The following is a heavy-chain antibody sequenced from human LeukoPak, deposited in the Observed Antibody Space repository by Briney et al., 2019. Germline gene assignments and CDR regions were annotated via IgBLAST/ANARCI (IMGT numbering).Heavy chain of an antibody. CDR2: ISSSSSYI. CDR1: GFTFSSYS. V-gene: IGHV3-21*01. CDR3: ARDWVAAAAMTRWFDP. J-gene: IGHJ5*02. D-gene: IGHD2-2*01. Sequence: PGGSLRLSXAASGFTFSSYSMNWLRQAPGKGLEWVSSISSSSSYIYYADSVKGRFTISRDNAKNSLYLQMNSLRAEDTAVYYCARDWVAAAAMTRWFDPWGQGTLVTVSS.